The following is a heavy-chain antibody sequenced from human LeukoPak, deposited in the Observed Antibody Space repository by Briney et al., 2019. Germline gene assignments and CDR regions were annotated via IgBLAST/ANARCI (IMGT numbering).Heavy chain of an antibody. J-gene: IGHJ4*02. V-gene: IGHV4-59*01. CDR2: ICYSGST. CDR3: ARDGVLGGLFVWDY. CDR1: GCSIRSFY. Sequence: SETLSLTCTVSGCSIRSFYWSWMRQPPGKGLEWIGYICYSGSTNYNPPLKSRVTISVDTSKNQFSLKLSSVTAADTAVYYCARDGVLGGLFVWDYWGQGTLVTVSS. D-gene: IGHD3-16*01.